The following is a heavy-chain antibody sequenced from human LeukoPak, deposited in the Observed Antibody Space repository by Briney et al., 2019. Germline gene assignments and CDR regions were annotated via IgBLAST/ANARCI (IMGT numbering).Heavy chain of an antibody. CDR2: ISGSGGST. CDR3: AKARTERGVGFDY. V-gene: IGHV3-23*01. CDR1: GFTFSSYA. D-gene: IGHD2-8*02. Sequence: GGSLRLSCAASGFTFSSYAMSWVRQAPGKGLGWVSAISGSGGSTYYADSVKGRFTISRDNSKNTLYLQMNSLRAEDTAVYYCAKARTERGVGFDYWGQGTLVTVSS. J-gene: IGHJ4*02.